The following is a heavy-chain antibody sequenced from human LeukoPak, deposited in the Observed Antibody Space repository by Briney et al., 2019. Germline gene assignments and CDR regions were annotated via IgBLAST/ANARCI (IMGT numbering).Heavy chain of an antibody. CDR2: IYTSGST. V-gene: IGHV4-4*07. Sequence: PSETLSLTCTVSGGSISSYYWSWIRQPAGKGLEWIGRIYTSGSTKYNPSLKSRVTLSLDTSKNQSSLKLTSVTAADTAVYYCVRDTFMGTNRDYWGQGTLVTVSS. J-gene: IGHJ4*02. D-gene: IGHD1-1*01. CDR3: VRDTFMGTNRDY. CDR1: GGSISSYY.